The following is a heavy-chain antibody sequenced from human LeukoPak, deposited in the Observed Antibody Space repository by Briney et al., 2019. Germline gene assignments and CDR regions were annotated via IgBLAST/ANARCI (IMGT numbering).Heavy chain of an antibody. CDR1: GGSFSGYY. CDR2: INHSGST. Sequence: KPSETLSLTCAVYGGSFSGYYWSWIRQPPGKGLEWIGEINHSGSTNYNPSLKSRVTISVDTSKNQFSLKLSSVTAADTAVYYCAWGPFDYWGQGTLVTVSS. D-gene: IGHD3-16*01. V-gene: IGHV4-34*01. CDR3: AWGPFDY. J-gene: IGHJ4*02.